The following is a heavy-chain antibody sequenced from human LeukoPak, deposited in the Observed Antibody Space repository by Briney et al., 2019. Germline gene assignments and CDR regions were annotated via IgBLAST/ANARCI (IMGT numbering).Heavy chain of an antibody. V-gene: IGHV3-23*01. J-gene: IGHJ6*02. Sequence: GGSLRLSCAASGFTFSSYAMNWVRQAPGKGLEWVSAIIGSGGDTFYTDSVKGRFTISRDNSKNTLSLQMNSLRAEDSAVYYCAKGSRTPMGYYYYGMDVWGQGTTVTVSS. CDR3: AKGSRTPMGYYYYGMDV. CDR2: IIGSGGDT. CDR1: GFTFSSYA. D-gene: IGHD1-14*01.